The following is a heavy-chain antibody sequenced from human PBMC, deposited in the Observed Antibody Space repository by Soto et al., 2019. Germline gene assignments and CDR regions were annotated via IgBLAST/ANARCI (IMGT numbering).Heavy chain of an antibody. D-gene: IGHD5-18*01. V-gene: IGHV4-31*03. Sequence: KPSETLSLTCTVSGGSISSGGYYWSRIRQHPGKGLEWIGYIYYSGSTYYNPSLKSRVTISVDTSKNQFSLKLSSVTAADTAVYYCARVGSYGPYGMDVWGQGTTVTVSS. CDR1: GGSISSGGYY. CDR3: ARVGSYGPYGMDV. CDR2: IYYSGST. J-gene: IGHJ6*02.